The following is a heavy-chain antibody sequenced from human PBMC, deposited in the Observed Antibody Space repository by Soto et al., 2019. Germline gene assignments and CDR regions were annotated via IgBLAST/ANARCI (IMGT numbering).Heavy chain of an antibody. CDR1: GVTLNTNG. CDR3: AQSATSGWDLEVSYFDY. J-gene: IGHJ4*01. V-gene: IGHV3-30*03. CDR2: ISYDGSNK. Sequence: QVQLVESGGGVVQPGRSLRLSCSGSGVTLNTNGMHWVRQAPGKGLEWVALISYDGSNKYYGDSVKGRFTIAWDNSKNAVYLEMDSLRADETAVYYCAQSATSGWDLEVSYFDYWGHGALVIVSS. D-gene: IGHD6-19*01.